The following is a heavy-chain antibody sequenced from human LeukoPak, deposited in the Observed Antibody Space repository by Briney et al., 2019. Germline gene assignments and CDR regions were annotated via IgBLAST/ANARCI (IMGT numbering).Heavy chain of an antibody. CDR3: ARRRLPKIAYGLLWFGELYRALGPFDP. Sequence: SETLSLTCTVSGGSISSSSYYWGWIRQPPGKGLEWIGEINHSGSTNYNPSLKSRVTISVDTSKNQFSLKLSSVTAADTAVYYCARRRLPKIAYGLLWFGELYRALGPFDPWGQGTLVTVSS. CDR2: INHSGST. CDR1: GGSISSSSYY. V-gene: IGHV4-39*07. J-gene: IGHJ5*02. D-gene: IGHD3-10*01.